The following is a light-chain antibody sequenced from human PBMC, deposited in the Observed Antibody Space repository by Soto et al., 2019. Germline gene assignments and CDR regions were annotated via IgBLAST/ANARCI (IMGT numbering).Light chain of an antibody. V-gene: IGKV3-20*01. CDR2: GAS. J-gene: IGKJ5*01. CDR3: QQYGYSPIT. Sequence: ERVMTQSPATLSVSPGERATLSCRASQSVSSDLAWYHQKPGQAPRLLIYGASSRATGIPDKFSGSGSGTDFTLTIDGLEPEDFAVYYCQQYGYSPITFGQGTRLENK. CDR1: QSVSSD.